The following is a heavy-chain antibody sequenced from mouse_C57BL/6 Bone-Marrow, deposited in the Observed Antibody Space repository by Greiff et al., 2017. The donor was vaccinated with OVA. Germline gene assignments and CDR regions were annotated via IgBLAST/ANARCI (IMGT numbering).Heavy chain of an antibody. V-gene: IGHV5-6*01. D-gene: IGHD2-5*01. CDR1: GFTFSSYG. J-gene: IGHJ1*03. CDR3: ARPHVLYSNYVWYFDV. CDR2: ISSGGSYT. Sequence: EVNLVESGGDLVKPGGSLKLSCAASGFTFSSYGMSWVRQTPDKRLEWVATISSGGSYTYYPDSVKGRFTISRDNAKNTLYLQMSSLKSEDTAMYYCARPHVLYSNYVWYFDVWGTGTTVTVSS.